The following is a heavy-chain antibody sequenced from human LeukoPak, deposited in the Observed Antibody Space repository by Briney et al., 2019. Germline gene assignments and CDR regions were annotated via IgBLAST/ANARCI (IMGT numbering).Heavy chain of an antibody. J-gene: IGHJ5*02. Sequence: PSETLSLTCTVSNGSISSDTYFWSWIRQPAGKGLEWIGRMSSSGISTYSPSLKSRVTMSVDTSKNQFSLKLSSVTAADTAVYYCARVRCSSTSCLGGSWFDPWGQGTLVTVSS. D-gene: IGHD2-2*01. CDR3: ARVRCSSTSCLGGSWFDP. V-gene: IGHV4-61*02. CDR1: NGSISSDTYF. CDR2: MSSSGIS.